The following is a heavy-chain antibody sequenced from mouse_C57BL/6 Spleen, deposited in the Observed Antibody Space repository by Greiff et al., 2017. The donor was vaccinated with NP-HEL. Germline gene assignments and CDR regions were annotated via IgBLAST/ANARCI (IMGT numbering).Heavy chain of an antibody. D-gene: IGHD2-1*01. V-gene: IGHV3-6*01. CDR2: ISYDGSN. J-gene: IGHJ1*03. Sequence: EVKLQESGPGLVKPSQSLSLTCSVTGYSITSGYYWNWIRQFPGNKLEWMGYISYDGSNNYNPSLKNRISITRDTSKNQFFLKLNSVTTEDTATYYCARGEIYYGNYGYFDVWGTGTTVTVSS. CDR3: ARGEIYYGNYGYFDV. CDR1: GYSITSGYY.